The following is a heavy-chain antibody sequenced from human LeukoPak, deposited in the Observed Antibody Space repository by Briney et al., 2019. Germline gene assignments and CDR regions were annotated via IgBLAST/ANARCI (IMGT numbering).Heavy chain of an antibody. CDR3: TKDYCGKFCSAV. CDR1: GFTFSSYS. Sequence: GGSLRLSCAASGFTFSSYSMNWVRQAPGTGLEWVSHISSSSKTIYYADSVMGRFTISRDNSKNTLYLQMNSLRAEDTAKYYCTKDYCGKFCSAVWGQGTTVTVSS. V-gene: IGHV3-48*01. CDR2: ISSSSKTI. D-gene: IGHD3-9*01. J-gene: IGHJ6*02.